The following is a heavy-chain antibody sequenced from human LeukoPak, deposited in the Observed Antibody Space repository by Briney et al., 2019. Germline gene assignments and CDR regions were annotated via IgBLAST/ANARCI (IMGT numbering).Heavy chain of an antibody. CDR1: GYTFTSCG. V-gene: IGHV1-18*01. CDR3: ARVPQARGVLWYSRSWYYFDY. J-gene: IGHJ4*02. D-gene: IGHD6-13*01. Sequence: ASVKVSCKASGYTFTSCGISWVRQAPGQGLEWMGWISAYNGNTNYAQKLQGRVTMTTDTSTSTAYMELRSLRSDDTAVYYCARVPQARGVLWYSRSWYYFDYWGQGTLVTVSS. CDR2: ISAYNGNT.